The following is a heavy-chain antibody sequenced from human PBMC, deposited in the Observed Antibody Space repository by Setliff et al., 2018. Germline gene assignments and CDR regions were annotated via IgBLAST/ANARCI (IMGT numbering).Heavy chain of an antibody. D-gene: IGHD6-13*01. J-gene: IGHJ4*02. V-gene: IGHV3-30*02. CDR1: GFTFNIYG. CDR2: IGYDGNNK. Sequence: HPGGSLRLSCAASGFTFNIYGMHWVRQAPGKGLEWVAFIGYDGNNKYYADSVKGRFTISRDNSKNTLSLQMNSLRPEDTAVYYCAKGGSSWSFDCWGQGTLVTVSS. CDR3: AKGGSSWSFDC.